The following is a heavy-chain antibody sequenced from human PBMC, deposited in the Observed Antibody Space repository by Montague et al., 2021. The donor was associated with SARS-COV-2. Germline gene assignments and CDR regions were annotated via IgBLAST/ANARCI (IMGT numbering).Heavy chain of an antibody. V-gene: IGHV4-59*08. D-gene: IGHD5-12*01. CDR3: ARRGRKLLPVATTIGGFDI. J-gene: IGHJ3*02. CDR1: GGSISSYY. Sequence: SETLSLTCTVSGGSISSYYWSWIRQPPGKGLEWIGYIYYSGSTYXXPSLKSRVTISVDTSKNHFSLKLNSVTAADTAVYYCARRGRKLLPVATTIGGFDIWGQGTVGTVSS. CDR2: IYYSGST.